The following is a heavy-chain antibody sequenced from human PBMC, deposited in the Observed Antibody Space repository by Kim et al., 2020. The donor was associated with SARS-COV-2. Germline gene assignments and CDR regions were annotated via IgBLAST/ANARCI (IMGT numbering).Heavy chain of an antibody. J-gene: IGHJ4*02. D-gene: IGHD2-21*02. CDR3: ARDRCGGDCYAFDY. V-gene: IGHV3-7*03. CDR1: GFTFSSYW. Sequence: GGSLRLSCAASGFTFSSYWMSWVRQAPGKGLEWVANIKQDGSEKYYVDSVKGRFTISRDNAKNSLYLQMNSLRAEDTAVYYCARDRCGGDCYAFDYWGQGTLVTVSS. CDR2: IKQDGSEK.